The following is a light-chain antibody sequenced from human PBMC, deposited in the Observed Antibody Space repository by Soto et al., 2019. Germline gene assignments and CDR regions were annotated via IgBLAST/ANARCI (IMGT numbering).Light chain of an antibody. J-gene: IGKJ4*01. CDR3: QPYYSSPPGLT. CDR2: WAS. CDR1: QSLLFSSNNKNY. V-gene: IGKV4-1*01. Sequence: DIVVIQSPDSLAVSLGERATINCKSSQSLLFSSNNKNYLAWYQQKPGQPPKLLIYWASTRESGVPDRFSGSGSGTDFTLTISSLQAEDVAVYYCQPYYSSPPGLTFGGGTKVEIK.